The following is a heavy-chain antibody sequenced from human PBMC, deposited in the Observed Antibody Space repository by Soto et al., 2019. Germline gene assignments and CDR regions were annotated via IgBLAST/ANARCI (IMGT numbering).Heavy chain of an antibody. CDR1: GFTFSSYA. D-gene: IGHD3-22*01. CDR2: ISYDGSNE. CDR3: ARDRGYDSSGYYFM. Sequence: HPGGSLRLSCAASGFTFSSYAMHWVRQAPGKGLEWVAVISYDGSNEYYGDTVKGRITISRDNSKNTLYLQMISLRFEDTAVYYCARDRGYDSSGYYFMWGQGT. V-gene: IGHV3-30-3*01. J-gene: IGHJ4*02.